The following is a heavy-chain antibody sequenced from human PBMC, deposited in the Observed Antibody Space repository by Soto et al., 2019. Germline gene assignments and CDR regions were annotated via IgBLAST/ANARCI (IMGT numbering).Heavy chain of an antibody. D-gene: IGHD3-22*01. CDR3: ARANRPITMTYLNWFDP. Sequence: SETLSLTCTVSGGSISSYYWSWIRQPPGKGLEWIGNIYFSGSTSYNPSLKSRVTISVDTSKIQFSLNLNSVTAADTAVYYCARANRPITMTYLNWFDPWGQGTLVTVSS. J-gene: IGHJ5*02. V-gene: IGHV4-59*12. CDR2: IYFSGST. CDR1: GGSISSYY.